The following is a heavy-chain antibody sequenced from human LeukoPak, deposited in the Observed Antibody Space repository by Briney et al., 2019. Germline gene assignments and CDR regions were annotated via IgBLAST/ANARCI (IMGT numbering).Heavy chain of an antibody. CDR1: GFTFNAYG. Sequence: GGSLRLSCVASGFTFNAYGMHWVRQAPGKGLEWVAVIWFDGSKKYYADSVKGRLTISRDDPKNTLYLQMNSLRAEDTAVYFCARDRVNLFDYWGQGALVTVSS. CDR3: ARDRVNLFDY. D-gene: IGHD1-14*01. V-gene: IGHV3-33*01. J-gene: IGHJ4*02. CDR2: IWFDGSKK.